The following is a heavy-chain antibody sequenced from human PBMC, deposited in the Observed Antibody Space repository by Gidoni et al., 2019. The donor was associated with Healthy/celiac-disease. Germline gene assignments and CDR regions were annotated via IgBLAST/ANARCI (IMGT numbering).Heavy chain of an antibody. D-gene: IGHD2-15*01. Sequence: QMQLVQSGPEVKKPGTSVKVSCKASGFTFTSSAMQWVRQARGQRLEWIGWIVVGSGNTNYAQKFQERVTITRDMSTSTAYMELSSLRSEDTAVYYCAADSTFYCSGGSCYSGGGYYYYGMDVWGQGTTVTVSS. CDR3: AADSTFYCSGGSCYSGGGYYYYGMDV. CDR1: GFTFTSSA. J-gene: IGHJ6*02. V-gene: IGHV1-58*02. CDR2: IVVGSGNT.